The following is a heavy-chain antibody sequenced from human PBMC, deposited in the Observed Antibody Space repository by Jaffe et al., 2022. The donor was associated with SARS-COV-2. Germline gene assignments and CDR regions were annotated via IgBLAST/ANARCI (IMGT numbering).Heavy chain of an antibody. CDR1: GGSISSSSYY. Sequence: QLQLQESGPGLVKPSETLSLTCTVSGGSISSSSYYWGWIRQPPGKGLEWIGSIYYSGSTYYNPSLKSRVTISVDTSKNQFSLKLSSVTAADTAVYYCARPYDYDSSGYYGYWGQGTLVTVSS. J-gene: IGHJ4*02. V-gene: IGHV4-39*01. D-gene: IGHD3-22*01. CDR2: IYYSGST. CDR3: ARPYDYDSSGYYGY.